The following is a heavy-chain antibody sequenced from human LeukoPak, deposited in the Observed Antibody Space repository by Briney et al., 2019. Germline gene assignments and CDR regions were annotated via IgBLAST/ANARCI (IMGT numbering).Heavy chain of an antibody. Sequence: GGSLRLSCAASGFTFSSYEMNWVRQAPGKGLEWVSYISSSGSTIYYADSVKGRFTISRDNAKNSLYLQMNSLRAEDTAVYYCAKDVLLWFGESRTYYYYYYMDVWGKGTTVTISS. V-gene: IGHV3-48*03. D-gene: IGHD3-10*01. CDR3: AKDVLLWFGESRTYYYYYYMDV. CDR2: ISSSGSTI. CDR1: GFTFSSYE. J-gene: IGHJ6*03.